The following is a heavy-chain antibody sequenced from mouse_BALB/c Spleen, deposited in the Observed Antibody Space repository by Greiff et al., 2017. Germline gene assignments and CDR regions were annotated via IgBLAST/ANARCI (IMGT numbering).Heavy chain of an antibody. CDR2: INRSNGRT. CDR1: GYTFTSYW. Sequence: QVQLQQPGAELVKPGASVKLSCKASGYTFTSYWMHWVKQRPGQGLEWIGEINRSNGRTNYNEKFERKATLTVDKSSSTAYMQLSRLTSEAAAFYCCSRDYGDCGGLAYWGQGTLVTVSA. CDR3: SRDYGDCGGLAY. D-gene: IGHD2-13*01. J-gene: IGHJ3*01. V-gene: IGHV1S81*02.